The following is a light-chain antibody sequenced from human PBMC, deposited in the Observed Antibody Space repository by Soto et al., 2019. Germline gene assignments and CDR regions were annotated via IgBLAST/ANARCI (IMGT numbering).Light chain of an antibody. J-gene: IGKJ1*01. V-gene: IGKV1-27*01. CDR2: SAS. Sequence: DIQMTQSPSSLSASVGDRVTITCRASQGISNYLAWYQQKPGKVPKLLIYSASTLQSGVPSRFSGSGSGTDFTRTISNMQPEDVATYYCQKYNSAPRTFGQGTKVEIK. CDR3: QKYNSAPRT. CDR1: QGISNY.